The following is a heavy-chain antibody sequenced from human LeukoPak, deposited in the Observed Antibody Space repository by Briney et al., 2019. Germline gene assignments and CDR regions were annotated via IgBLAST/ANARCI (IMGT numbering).Heavy chain of an antibody. D-gene: IGHD2-8*01. Sequence: PSETLSLTCTVSGYSISSGYYWGWIRQPPGKGLEWIGSIYHSGGTYYNPSLKSRVTISVDTSKNQFSLKLSSVTAADTAVYYCAGDNGVIYWGQGTLVTVSS. CDR2: IYHSGGT. V-gene: IGHV4-38-2*02. CDR1: GYSISSGYY. CDR3: AGDNGVIY. J-gene: IGHJ4*02.